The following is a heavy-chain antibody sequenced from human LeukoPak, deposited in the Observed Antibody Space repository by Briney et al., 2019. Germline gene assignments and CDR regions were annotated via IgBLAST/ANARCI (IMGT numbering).Heavy chain of an antibody. CDR3: ASLYDSTGFCFDY. D-gene: IGHD3-22*01. CDR2: ISGSSDAI. J-gene: IGHJ4*02. CDR1: GFRFSDYY. Sequence: GGSLRLSCVVSGFRFSDYYMSWIRQTPGKSLELISYISGSSDAIYYTDSVKGRFTISRDNAKNSLYLQLDGLSAEDTAVYYCASLYDSTGFCFDYWGQGALVTVSS. V-gene: IGHV3-11*01.